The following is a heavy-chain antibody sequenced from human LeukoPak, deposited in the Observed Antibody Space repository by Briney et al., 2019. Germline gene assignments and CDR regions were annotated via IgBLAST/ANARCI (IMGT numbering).Heavy chain of an antibody. CDR2: ISPGSSDI. V-gene: IGHV3-23*01. D-gene: IGHD2-21*02. J-gene: IGHJ4*02. CDR1: GFTCSSYA. Sequence: GSLLLSGAAAGFTCSSYAMTWGRPARGRGLGGGGFISPGSSDIHYADSVERLFTISRDNSINTLYLQLNSLSAEDTATYYCAKCCGGDCFRYFDCWGQGALVTVSS. CDR3: AKCCGGDCFRYFDC.